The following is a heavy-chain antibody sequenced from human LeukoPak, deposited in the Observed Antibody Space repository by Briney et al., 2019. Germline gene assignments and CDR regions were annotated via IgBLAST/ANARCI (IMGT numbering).Heavy chain of an antibody. CDR2: INHSRST. CDR3: ARGTGLWFGEPFSC. V-gene: IGHV4-34*01. D-gene: IGHD3-10*01. CDR1: GGSFSGYY. Sequence: SETLSLTCAVYGGSFSGYYWIWIRPPPGKGLEGIGEINHSRSTNYNPSLKGRVSISVDTSKNQFSLKLSSVTAADTAVYYCARGTGLWFGEPFSCWGHGTLVTVSS. J-gene: IGHJ4*01.